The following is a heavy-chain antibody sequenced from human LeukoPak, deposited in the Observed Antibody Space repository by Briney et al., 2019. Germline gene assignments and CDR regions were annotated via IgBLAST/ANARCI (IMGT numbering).Heavy chain of an antibody. Sequence: PGGSLRLSCAASGFTFSTYAMSWVRQAPGKGLEWVSAISGSGGTTYYADSVKGRFTISRDNSKNTLYLQMNSLRAEDTAVYYCAKDVVVTAHRAPDYWGQGTLVTVSS. D-gene: IGHD2-21*02. CDR3: AKDVVVTAHRAPDY. CDR1: GFTFSTYA. J-gene: IGHJ4*02. CDR2: ISGSGGTT. V-gene: IGHV3-23*01.